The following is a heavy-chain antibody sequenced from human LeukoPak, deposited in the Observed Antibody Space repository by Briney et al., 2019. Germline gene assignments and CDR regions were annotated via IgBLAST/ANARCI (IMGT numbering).Heavy chain of an antibody. CDR2: IIPILGIA. Sequence: ASVKVSCKASGSTFSSYAISWVRQAPGQGLEWMGRIIPILGIANYAQKFQGRVTITADKSTSTAYMELSSLRSEDTAVYYCASQTGYSYGLWYFDYWGQGTLVTVSS. D-gene: IGHD5-18*01. J-gene: IGHJ4*02. CDR3: ASQTGYSYGLWYFDY. V-gene: IGHV1-69*04. CDR1: GSTFSSYA.